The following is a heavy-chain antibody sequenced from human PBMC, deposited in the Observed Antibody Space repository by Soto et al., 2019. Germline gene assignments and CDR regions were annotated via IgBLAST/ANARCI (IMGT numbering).Heavy chain of an antibody. J-gene: IGHJ2*01. V-gene: IGHV4-31*03. CDR1: GGSISSGGYY. Sequence: QVQLQESGRGLVKPSQTLSLTCTVSGGSISSGGYYWSWIRQHPGKGLEWIGYIYYSGSTYYNPSLKSRVTISVDTSKNQFSLKLSSVTAADTAVYYCARDAVVTATPSRDWYFDLWGRGTLVTVSS. CDR3: ARDAVVTATPSRDWYFDL. CDR2: IYYSGST. D-gene: IGHD2-21*02.